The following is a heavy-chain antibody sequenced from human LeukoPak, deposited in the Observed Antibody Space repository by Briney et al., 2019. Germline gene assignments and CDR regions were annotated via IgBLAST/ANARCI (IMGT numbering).Heavy chain of an antibody. CDR1: GGSISSYY. CDR3: AREGAYCGGDCYIH. V-gene: IGHV4-4*07. Sequence: SETLSLTCTVSGGSISSYYWSWIRQPAGKGLEWIGRIYTSGSTNYNPSLKSRVTMSVDTPKNQFSLKLSSVTAADTAVYYCAREGAYCGGDCYIHWGQGTLVTVSS. D-gene: IGHD2-21*02. CDR2: IYTSGST. J-gene: IGHJ4*02.